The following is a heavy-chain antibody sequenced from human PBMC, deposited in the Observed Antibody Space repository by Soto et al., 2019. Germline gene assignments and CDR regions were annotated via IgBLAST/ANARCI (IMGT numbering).Heavy chain of an antibody. Sequence: QVQLVQSGTEVKKPGSSVKVSCKASGDTFSFYTINWVRQAPGLGLEWVGRINPIVSMSNYAQKFQGRVSMTAKKSTSTAYMELRSLRSDDSAMYFCAASYGSGYRAFDYWGQGALVIVSS. V-gene: IGHV1-69*02. CDR1: GDTFSFYT. CDR2: INPIVSMS. J-gene: IGHJ4*02. CDR3: AASYGSGYRAFDY. D-gene: IGHD3-10*01.